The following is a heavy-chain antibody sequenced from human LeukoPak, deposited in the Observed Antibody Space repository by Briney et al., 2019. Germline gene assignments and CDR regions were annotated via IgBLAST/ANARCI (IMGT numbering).Heavy chain of an antibody. D-gene: IGHD3-22*01. V-gene: IGHV4-38-2*02. CDR3: ARSPYYYDSSGYYYYYYYMDV. CDR2: IYHSGST. CDR1: GYSISSGYY. Sequence: QASETLSLTCTVSGYSISSGYYWGWIRQPPGKGLEWIGSIYHSGSTYYNPSLKSRVTISVDTSKNQFSLKLSSVTAADTAVYHCARSPYYYDSSGYYYYYYYMDVWGKGTTVTISS. J-gene: IGHJ6*03.